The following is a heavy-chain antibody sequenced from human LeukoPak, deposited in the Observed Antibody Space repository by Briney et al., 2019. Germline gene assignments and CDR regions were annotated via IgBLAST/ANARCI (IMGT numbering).Heavy chain of an antibody. CDR3: ARVISFYDFWSGYDY. D-gene: IGHD3-3*01. J-gene: IGHJ4*02. V-gene: IGHV1-2*02. Sequence: ASVKVSCKASGYTFTGYYMHWVRQAPGQGLEWMGWINPNSGGTNYAQKFQGRVTMTRDTSISTAYMELSRLRSDDTAVYYCARVISFYDFWSGYDYWGQGTLVTVSS. CDR2: INPNSGGT. CDR1: GYTFTGYY.